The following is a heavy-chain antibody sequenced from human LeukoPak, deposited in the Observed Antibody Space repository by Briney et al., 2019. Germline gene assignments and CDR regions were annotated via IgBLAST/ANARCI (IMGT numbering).Heavy chain of an antibody. D-gene: IGHD3-10*01. J-gene: IGHJ4*02. Sequence: PSETLSLTCTVSGGSISSYYWSWIRQPPGKGLEWIGYIYYSGGTNYNPSLKSRVTISVDTSKNQFSLKLSSVTAADTAVYYCARTQSYGSGSYYKSPRYFDYWGQGTLVTVSS. CDR3: ARTQSYGSGSYYKSPRYFDY. V-gene: IGHV4-59*12. CDR2: IYYSGGT. CDR1: GGSISSYY.